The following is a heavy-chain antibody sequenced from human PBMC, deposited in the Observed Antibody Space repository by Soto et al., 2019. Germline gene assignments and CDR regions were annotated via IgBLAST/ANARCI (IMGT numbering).Heavy chain of an antibody. V-gene: IGHV1-69*13. CDR3: ARGAGIVVVPATINYYYYGMDV. Sequence: SVKVSCKASGGTFSSYAISWVRQAPGQGLEWVGGIIPIFGTANYAQKFQGRVTITADESTSTAYMELSSLRSEDTAVYYCARGAGIVVVPATINYYYYGMDVWGQGTTVTVYS. CDR1: GGTFSSYA. CDR2: IIPIFGTA. J-gene: IGHJ6*02. D-gene: IGHD2-2*01.